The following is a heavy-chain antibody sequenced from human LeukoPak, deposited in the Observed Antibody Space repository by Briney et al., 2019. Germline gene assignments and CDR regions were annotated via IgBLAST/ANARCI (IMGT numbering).Heavy chain of an antibody. CDR2: IIPIFGIA. CDR1: GGTFSSYA. Sequence: ASVKVSCKASGGTFSSYAISWVRQAPGQGLEWMGRIIPIFGIANYAQKFQGRVTITADKSTSTAYMELSSLGSEDTAVYYCARSIAARTYYFDYWGQGTLVTVSS. CDR3: ARSIAARTYYFDY. D-gene: IGHD6-6*01. J-gene: IGHJ4*02. V-gene: IGHV1-69*04.